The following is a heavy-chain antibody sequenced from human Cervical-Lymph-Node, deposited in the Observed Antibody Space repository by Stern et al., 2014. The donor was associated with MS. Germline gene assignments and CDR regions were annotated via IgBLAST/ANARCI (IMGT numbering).Heavy chain of an antibody. CDR2: ITPVFGTT. D-gene: IGHD1-26*01. J-gene: IGHJ4*02. V-gene: IGHV1-69*06. CDR3: ARGGGLVGYFDY. CDR1: GDTFSSYA. Sequence: QAQLLLPGAEVKKPGSSVKVSCKASGDTFSSYAINLVRQVPGQGLEWMGGITPVFGTTNYAQKFQGRVTITADKSTNTAYMELMTLRSEDTAVYYCARGGGLVGYFDYWGQGTLVSVSS.